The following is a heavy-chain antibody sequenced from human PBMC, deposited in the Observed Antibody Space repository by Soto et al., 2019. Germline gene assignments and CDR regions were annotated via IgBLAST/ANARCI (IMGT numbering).Heavy chain of an antibody. CDR3: ARIPRDSPYYFDY. J-gene: IGHJ4*01. V-gene: IGHV3-23*01. CDR2: IIGSGGST. CDR1: GFTFRSYV. Sequence: GGSLRLSCAASGFTFRSYVMSWVRQAPGKGLEWVSTIIGSGGSTYYADSVKGRFTISRDNSKNTLYLQMNSLRAEDTAVYYCARIPRDSPYYFDYWGHGTLVTVSS.